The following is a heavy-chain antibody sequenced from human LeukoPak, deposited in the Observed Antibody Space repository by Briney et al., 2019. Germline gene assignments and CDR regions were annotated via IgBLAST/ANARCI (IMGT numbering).Heavy chain of an antibody. D-gene: IGHD3-10*01. CDR3: ARDYGWFGELNDY. CDR2: ISYDGSNK. Sequence: PGRSLRLSCAASGFTFSSYAMHWVRQAPGKGLEWVAVISYDGSNKYYADSVKGRFTISRDNSKNTLYLQMNSLRAEDTAVYYCARDYGWFGELNDYWGQGTLVTVSS. J-gene: IGHJ4*02. CDR1: GFTFSSYA. V-gene: IGHV3-30-3*01.